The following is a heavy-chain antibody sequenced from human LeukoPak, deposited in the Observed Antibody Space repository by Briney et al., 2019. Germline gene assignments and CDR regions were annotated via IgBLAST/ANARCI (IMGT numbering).Heavy chain of an antibody. V-gene: IGHV1-8*01. J-gene: IGHJ6*02. CDR3: ARVAMVHYYYYYYGMDV. D-gene: IGHD5-18*01. Sequence: ASVKVSCKASGYTFTSYDINWVRQATGHGLKWMGWMNPNSGNTGYAQKFQGRVTMTRNTSISTAYMELSSLRSEDTAVYYCARVAMVHYYYYYYGMDVWGQGTTVTVSS. CDR2: MNPNSGNT. CDR1: GYTFTSYD.